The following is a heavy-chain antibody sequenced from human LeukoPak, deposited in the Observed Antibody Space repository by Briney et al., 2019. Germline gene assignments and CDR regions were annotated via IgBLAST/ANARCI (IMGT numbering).Heavy chain of an antibody. D-gene: IGHD6-13*01. J-gene: IGHJ4*02. V-gene: IGHV5-51*01. CDR3: ARRSSSWYMFDY. CDR2: IYPGDSDT. Sequence: GESLKISCKGSGYIFSDFWIVWVRQMPGKGLEWMGIIYPGDSDTRYSPSFQGQVTISADKSISTAYLQWSSLKASDTAMYYCARRSSSWYMFDYWGQGTLVTVSS. CDR1: GYIFSDFW.